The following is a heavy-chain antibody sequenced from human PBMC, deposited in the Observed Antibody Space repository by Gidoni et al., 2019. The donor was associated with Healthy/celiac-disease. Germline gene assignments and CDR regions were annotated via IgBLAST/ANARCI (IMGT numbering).Heavy chain of an antibody. D-gene: IGHD3-22*01. CDR2: INHSGST. V-gene: IGHV4-34*01. CDR3: ARTEGYDSSGPDDY. CDR1: GGSFSGYY. J-gene: IGHJ4*02. Sequence: QVQLQQWGAGLLKPSETLSLTCAVYGGSFSGYYWSWIRQPPGKGLELIGEINHSGSTNYNPSLKSRVTISVDTSKNQFSLKLSSVTAADTAVYYCARTEGYDSSGPDDYWGQGTLVTVSS.